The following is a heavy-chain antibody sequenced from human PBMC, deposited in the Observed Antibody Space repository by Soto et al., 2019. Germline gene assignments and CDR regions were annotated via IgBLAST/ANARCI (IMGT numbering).Heavy chain of an antibody. CDR2: ISYDGSNK. D-gene: IGHD2-2*01. Sequence: QVQLVESGGGVVQPGRSLRLSCAASGFTFSSYAMHWVRQAPGKGLEWVAVISYDGSNKYYADSVKGRFTISRDNSKNTLYLQMNSLRAEDMAVYYCARDASSKVLWYYYYGMDVWGQGTTVTVSS. CDR1: GFTFSSYA. CDR3: ARDASSKVLWYYYYGMDV. V-gene: IGHV3-30-3*01. J-gene: IGHJ6*02.